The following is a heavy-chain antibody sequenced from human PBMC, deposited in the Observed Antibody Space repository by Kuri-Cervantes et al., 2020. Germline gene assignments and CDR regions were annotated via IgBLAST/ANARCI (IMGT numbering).Heavy chain of an antibody. D-gene: IGHD2-2*01. CDR3: ARDPQPAILALFYQTWGMDV. CDR2: IKEDGSEK. J-gene: IGHJ6*02. Sequence: GESLKISCAASGFTFNNYWMCWVRQAPGKGLEWVANIKEDGSEKYYVDSVRGRFTVSRDNAKNSLYLQMNSLRADDTAVYDCARDPQPAILALFYQTWGMDVWGQGTTVTVSS. CDR1: GFTFNNYW. V-gene: IGHV3-7*01.